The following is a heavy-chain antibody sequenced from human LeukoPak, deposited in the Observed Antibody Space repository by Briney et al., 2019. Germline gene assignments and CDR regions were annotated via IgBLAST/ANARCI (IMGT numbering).Heavy chain of an antibody. Sequence: GGSLRLSCAASGFNFANHAMSWVRQTPGKGLEWVSAISGGGDITYYADSVTGRFTISRGNSKDTLFLQMHSLRPGDTAVYYCVREDTPATANYWGQGTLVTISS. CDR1: GFNFANHA. J-gene: IGHJ4*02. V-gene: IGHV3-23*01. CDR2: ISGGGDIT. D-gene: IGHD2-21*02. CDR3: VREDTPATANY.